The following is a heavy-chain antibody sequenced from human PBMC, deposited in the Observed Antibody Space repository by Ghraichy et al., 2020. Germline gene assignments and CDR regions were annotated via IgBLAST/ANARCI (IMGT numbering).Heavy chain of an antibody. CDR2: IYTSGST. J-gene: IGHJ4*02. D-gene: IGHD3-22*01. CDR3: ARDLGSTNYYDSSGEQS. Sequence: SETLSLTCTVSGGSISSYYWSWIRQPAGKGLEWIGRIYTSGSTNYNPSLKSRVTMSVDTSKNQFSLKLSSVTAADTAVYYCARDLGSTNYYDSSGEQSWGQGTLVTVSS. CDR1: GGSISSYY. V-gene: IGHV4-4*07.